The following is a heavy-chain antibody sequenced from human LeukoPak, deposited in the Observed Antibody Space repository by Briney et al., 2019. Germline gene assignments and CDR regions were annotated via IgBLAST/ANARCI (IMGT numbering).Heavy chain of an antibody. J-gene: IGHJ6*03. CDR1: GASITNSF. V-gene: IGHV4-4*07. Sequence: SETLSLTCTVSGASITNSFWSWIRQPAGKGLEWIGRFYTTGTPTYNPSLESRVTMSADTSQNQLSLKLSSVTAADTAVYYCSRDQDYSASGGSRTYYFYMDVWGKGTTVTVSS. CDR3: SRDQDYSASGGSRTYYFYMDV. CDR2: FYTTGTP. D-gene: IGHD3-10*01.